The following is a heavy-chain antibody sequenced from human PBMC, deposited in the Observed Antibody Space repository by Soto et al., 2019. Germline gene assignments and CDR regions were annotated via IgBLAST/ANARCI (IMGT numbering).Heavy chain of an antibody. CDR1: GGPISSYY. J-gene: IGHJ3*02. V-gene: IGHV4-59*01. CDR2: IYYSGST. Sequence: SETLSLTCTVSGGPISSYYWSWIRQPPGKGLEWIGYIYYSGSTNYNPSLKSRVTISVDTSKNQFSLKLSSVTAADTAVYYCARDRGYRAGDAFDIWGQGTMVTVSS. CDR3: ARDRGYRAGDAFDI. D-gene: IGHD6-13*01.